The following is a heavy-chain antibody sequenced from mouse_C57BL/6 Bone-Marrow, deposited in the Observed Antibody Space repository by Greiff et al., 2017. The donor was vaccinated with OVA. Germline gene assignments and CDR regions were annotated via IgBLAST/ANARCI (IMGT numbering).Heavy chain of an antibody. Sequence: VQLQQSGPGLVKPSQSLSLTCSVTGYSITSGYYWNWIRQFPGNTLEWMGYISYDGSTNYNPSLKNRIAITRDTSKNQFFLRLNSVTTEDTATYSCAMGRSYYDMDYWGQGTSVTVSS. CDR3: AMGRSYYDMDY. V-gene: IGHV3-6*01. CDR1: GYSITSGYY. CDR2: ISYDGST. J-gene: IGHJ4*01.